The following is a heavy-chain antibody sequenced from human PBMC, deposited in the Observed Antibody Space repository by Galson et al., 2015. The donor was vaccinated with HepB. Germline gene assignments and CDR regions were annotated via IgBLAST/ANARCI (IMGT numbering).Heavy chain of an antibody. CDR1: GGSISSSRYY. CDR3: ARRAAYYYGSGSRYYFDY. D-gene: IGHD3-10*01. V-gene: IGHV4-39*01. J-gene: IGHJ4*02. Sequence: ETLSLTCTVSGGSISSSRYYWGWIRQPPGKGLEWIGSIYYSGSTYYNPSLQIRVTISVDTSKNQFSLRLSSVTAADTAVYYCARRAAYYYGSGSRYYFDYWGQGTLVTVSS. CDR2: IYYSGST.